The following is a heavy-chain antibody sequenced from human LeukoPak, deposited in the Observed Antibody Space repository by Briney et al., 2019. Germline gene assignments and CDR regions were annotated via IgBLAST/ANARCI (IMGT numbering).Heavy chain of an antibody. CDR2: ISSSSSTI. J-gene: IGHJ3*02. Sequence: GGSLRLSCAASGFTFSSYSMNWVRQAPGKGLEWVSYISSSSSTIYYADSVKGRFTISRDNAKNSLYLQVNSLRAEDTAVYYCARGSPRYIVVVVAGGDAFDIWGQGTMVTVSS. CDR1: GFTFSSYS. D-gene: IGHD2-15*01. CDR3: ARGSPRYIVVVVAGGDAFDI. V-gene: IGHV3-48*01.